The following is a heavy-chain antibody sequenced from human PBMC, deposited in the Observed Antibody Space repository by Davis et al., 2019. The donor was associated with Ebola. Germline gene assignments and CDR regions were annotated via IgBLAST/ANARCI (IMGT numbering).Heavy chain of an antibody. V-gene: IGHV3-48*03. CDR3: ARHYYDSSGYYPSFDY. Sequence: PGGSLRLSCAASGFTFSSYEMNWVRQAPGKGLEWVSYISSSGSTIYYADSVKGRFTISRDNAKNSLYLQMNSLRAEDTAVYYCARHYYDSSGYYPSFDYWGQGTLVTVSS. J-gene: IGHJ4*02. D-gene: IGHD3-22*01. CDR1: GFTFSSYE. CDR2: ISSSGSTI.